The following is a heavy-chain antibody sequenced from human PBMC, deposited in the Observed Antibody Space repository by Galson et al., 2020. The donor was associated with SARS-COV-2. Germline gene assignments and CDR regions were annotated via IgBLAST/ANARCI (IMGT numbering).Heavy chain of an antibody. CDR1: GFTFSSYA. CDR3: ARPYSGSYFSWFDP. J-gene: IGHJ5*02. D-gene: IGHD1-26*01. CDR2: ISYDGSNK. Sequence: AGSLRLSCAASGFTFSSYAMHWVRQAPGKGLEWVAVISYDGSNKYYADSVKGRFTISRDNSKNTLYLQMNSLRAEDTAVYYCARPYSGSYFSWFDPWGQGTLVTVSS. V-gene: IGHV3-30-3*01.